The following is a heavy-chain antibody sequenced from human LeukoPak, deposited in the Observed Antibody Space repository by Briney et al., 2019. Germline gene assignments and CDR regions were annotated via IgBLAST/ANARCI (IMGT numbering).Heavy chain of an antibody. Sequence: PSETLSLTCAVSGGSISSYYWSWIRQPPGKGLEWIGYIYYSGSTNYNPSLTSRVTISVDTSKNQFSLKLSSVTAADTAVYYCARVADYYGSGSYPERGWFDPWGQGTLVTVSS. CDR3: ARVADYYGSGSYPERGWFDP. CDR1: GGSISSYY. J-gene: IGHJ5*02. V-gene: IGHV4-59*01. D-gene: IGHD3-10*01. CDR2: IYYSGST.